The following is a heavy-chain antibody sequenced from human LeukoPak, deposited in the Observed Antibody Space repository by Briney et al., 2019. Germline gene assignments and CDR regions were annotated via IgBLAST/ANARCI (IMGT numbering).Heavy chain of an antibody. J-gene: IGHJ4*02. D-gene: IGHD6-6*01. V-gene: IGHV4-59*01. CDR3: ARDAGTYSSSPYDY. CDR2: NYYSGST. Sequence: SETLSLTCTVSGGSISSYYWSWIRQPPGKGLEWIGYNYYSGSTNYNPSLKSRVTISVDTSKNQFSLKLSSVTAADTAVYYCARDAGTYSSSPYDYWGQGTLVTVSS. CDR1: GGSISSYY.